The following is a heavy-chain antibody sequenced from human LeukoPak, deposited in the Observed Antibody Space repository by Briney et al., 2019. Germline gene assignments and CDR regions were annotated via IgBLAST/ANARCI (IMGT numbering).Heavy chain of an antibody. CDR1: GFTFSSFW. CDR3: ARLNYYGSGKPFDY. J-gene: IGHJ4*02. Sequence: PGGSLRLSCAASGFTFSSFWMSWVRQAPGKGLEWVANIKEDGSEKYYVDSVKGRFTISSDNAKNSLFLQMISLRAEDTAVYYCARLNYYGSGKPFDYWGQGTLVTVSS. CDR2: IKEDGSEK. D-gene: IGHD3-10*01. V-gene: IGHV3-7*04.